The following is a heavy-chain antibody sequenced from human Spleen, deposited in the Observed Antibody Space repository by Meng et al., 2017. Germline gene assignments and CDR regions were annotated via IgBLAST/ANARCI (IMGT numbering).Heavy chain of an antibody. CDR2: IWFDGSSE. Sequence: GGSLRLSCTASGFIFSNYGMHWVRQAPGKGLEWVALIWFDGSSEFYADSVKGRFTISRDNAKNSLYLQMNSLRAEDTALYYCAKDHSGTMGYTVTNSYGMDVWGQGTTVTVSS. D-gene: IGHD4-17*01. J-gene: IGHJ6*02. V-gene: IGHV3-30*02. CDR3: AKDHSGTMGYTVTNSYGMDV. CDR1: GFIFSNYG.